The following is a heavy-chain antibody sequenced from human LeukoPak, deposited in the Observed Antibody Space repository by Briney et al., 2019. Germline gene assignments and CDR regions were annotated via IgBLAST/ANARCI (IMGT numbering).Heavy chain of an antibody. V-gene: IGHV6-1*01. CDR3: ARGTEKLVRVGVNWFDP. CDR1: GDSVSSNSAA. CDR2: TYYRSKWYN. Sequence: KLSQTLSLTCAISGDSVSSNSAAWNWIRQSPSRGLEWLGRTYYRSKWYNDYAVSVKSRITINPDTSKNQFSLQLNSVTPEDTAVYYCARGTEKLVRVGVNWFDPWGQGTLVTVSS. J-gene: IGHJ5*02. D-gene: IGHD3-10*01.